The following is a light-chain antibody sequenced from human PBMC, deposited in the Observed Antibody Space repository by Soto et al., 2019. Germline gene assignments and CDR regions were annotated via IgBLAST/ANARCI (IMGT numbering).Light chain of an antibody. CDR1: QNIANY. J-gene: IGKJ5*01. CDR2: AAS. V-gene: IGKV1-39*01. CDR3: QQSYSTPPIT. Sequence: DIQITQSPSSLSSSLSARFTITCLASQNIANYLNWYQQKPGKAPKVLIYAASRLQSGVPSRFSGSGSGTDFTLTISSLQPEDFAIYYCQQSYSTPPITFGQGTRLEIK.